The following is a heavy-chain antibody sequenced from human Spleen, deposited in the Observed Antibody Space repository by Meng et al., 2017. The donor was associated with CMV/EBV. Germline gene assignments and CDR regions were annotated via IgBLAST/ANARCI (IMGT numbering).Heavy chain of an antibody. CDR3: ARDREWRPDY. D-gene: IGHD3-3*01. CDR1: GFTFSTYA. J-gene: IGHJ4*02. CDR2: MSYDGSDK. Sequence: GESLKISCAASGFTFSTYAMRWVRQTPGKAPEWVAIMSYDGSDKYYADSVKGRFTISRDNSKNTLFLQMNSLRLEDTALYYCARDREWRPDYWGQGTLVTVSS. V-gene: IGHV3-30-3*01.